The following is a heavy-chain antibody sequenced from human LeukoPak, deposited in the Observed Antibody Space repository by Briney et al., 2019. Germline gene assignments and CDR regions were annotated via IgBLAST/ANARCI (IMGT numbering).Heavy chain of an antibody. J-gene: IGHJ4*02. CDR3: ARSEYSYGLTNFDY. CDR2: VYSGGGT. V-gene: IGHV3-53*01. CDR1: GFTVSSNY. Sequence: GGSLRLSCAASGFTVSSNYMSWVRQAPGKGLEWVSVVYSGGGTYYADSVKGRFTISRDNSKNTLYLQMNSLRAEDTAVYYCARSEYSYGLTNFDYWGQGTLVTVSS. D-gene: IGHD5-18*01.